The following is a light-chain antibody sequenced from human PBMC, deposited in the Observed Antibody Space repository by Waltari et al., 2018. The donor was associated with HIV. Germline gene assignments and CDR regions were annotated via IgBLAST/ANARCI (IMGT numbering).Light chain of an antibody. CDR2: QNN. J-gene: IGLJ3*02. V-gene: IGLV1-44*01. Sequence: QSVLTQPPSASGAPGHRVIISCSGSRSNIGTNPIIWYQHLPGTAPRLLIEQNNQRPAVVTDRVAGSKSGTSGSLAISGRQAEDETDYYCATWDDTQNGWVFGAGTKLTVL. CDR3: ATWDDTQNGWV. CDR1: RSNIGTNP.